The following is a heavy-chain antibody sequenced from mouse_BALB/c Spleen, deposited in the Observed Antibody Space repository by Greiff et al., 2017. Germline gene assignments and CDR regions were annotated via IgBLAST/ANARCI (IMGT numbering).Heavy chain of an antibody. CDR1: GFTFSDFY. CDR3: ARDAWCDDSGFWYFDV. V-gene: IGHV7-1*02. J-gene: IGHJ1*01. Sequence: EVKLMESGGGLVQPGGSLRLSCATSGFTFSDFYMEWVRQPPGKRLEWIAASSNKANNYTTEYSAYVKGRFIVSRDTCQNILYLQMNALSAEDTAVYYCARDAWCDDSGFWYFDVWGAGTTVTVSS. CDR2: SSNKANNYTT. D-gene: IGHD1-1*02.